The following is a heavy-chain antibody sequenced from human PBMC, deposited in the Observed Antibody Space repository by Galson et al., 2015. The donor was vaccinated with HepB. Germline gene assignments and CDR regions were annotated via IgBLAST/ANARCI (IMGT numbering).Heavy chain of an antibody. V-gene: IGHV3-23*01. Sequence: SLRLSCAASGVIFSNYAMSWVRQAAGKGLEWVSSISGSGGSTYYADSVKGRFTISRDNAKNTMYLQMNSLRADDTAVYYCAKVASGRWVFDYWGQGTLVPVSS. D-gene: IGHD1-26*01. CDR3: AKVASGRWVFDY. CDR1: GVIFSNYA. J-gene: IGHJ4*02. CDR2: ISGSGGST.